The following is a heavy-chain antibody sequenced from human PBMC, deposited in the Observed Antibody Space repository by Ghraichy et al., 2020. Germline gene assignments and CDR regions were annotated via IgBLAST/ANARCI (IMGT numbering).Heavy chain of an antibody. V-gene: IGHV3-7*03. J-gene: IGHJ4*02. CDR2: IGPDGHDK. CDR1: EFTFSIYW. D-gene: IGHD3-10*01. Sequence: GGSLRLSCASSEFTFSIYWMAWVRQAPGKGLEWVANIGPDGHDKVYVDSVKGRFDVSRDNAGDSIYLQMNSLRAEDTAIYYCARVRSPRGSGSFDFWGQGTLVTVSS. CDR3: ARVRSPRGSGSFDF.